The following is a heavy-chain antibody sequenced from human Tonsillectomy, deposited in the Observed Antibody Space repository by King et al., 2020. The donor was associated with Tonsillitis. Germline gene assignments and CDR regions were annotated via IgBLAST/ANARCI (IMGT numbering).Heavy chain of an antibody. V-gene: IGHV4-39*01. CDR3: ARVGGYYDFWSGAYYFDY. CDR1: GGSISSSSYY. D-gene: IGHD3-3*01. J-gene: IGHJ4*02. Sequence: LQLQESGPGLVKPSETLSLTCTVSGGSISSSSYYWGWIRQPPGKGLEWIGSIYYSGSTYYNPSLKSRVTISVDTSKKQFSLKLSSVTAADTAVYYCARVGGYYDFWSGAYYFDYWGQGSLVTVSS. CDR2: IYYSGST.